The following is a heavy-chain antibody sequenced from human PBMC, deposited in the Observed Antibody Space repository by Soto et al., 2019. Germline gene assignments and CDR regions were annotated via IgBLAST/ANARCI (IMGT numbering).Heavy chain of an antibody. V-gene: IGHV3-48*02. CDR1: GFTFETYS. Sequence: EVQLVETGGGLVQRGGSLRLPCAASGFTFETYSMNWVRQAPGRGLEWVSYISPSSVTIYYADSVKGRFTISRDNAKNSIYLQMDSLRDEDTAVYYCARDRGYRNAFDVWGQGTTVTVSS. CDR3: ARDRGYRNAFDV. D-gene: IGHD3-10*01. J-gene: IGHJ3*01. CDR2: ISPSSVTI.